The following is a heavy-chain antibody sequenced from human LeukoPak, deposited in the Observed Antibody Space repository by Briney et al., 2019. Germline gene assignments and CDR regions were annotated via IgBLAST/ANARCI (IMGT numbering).Heavy chain of an antibody. CDR3: ASARGSYNWNYHWFDP. Sequence: EASVKVSCKASGYTFTSYGISWVRQAPGQGLEWMGMISAYNGNTNYAQKLQGRVTMTTDTSTSTAYMELRSLRSDDTAVYYCASARGSYNWNYHWFDPWGQGTLVTVSS. V-gene: IGHV1-18*01. CDR2: ISAYNGNT. J-gene: IGHJ5*02. CDR1: GYTFTSYG. D-gene: IGHD1-7*01.